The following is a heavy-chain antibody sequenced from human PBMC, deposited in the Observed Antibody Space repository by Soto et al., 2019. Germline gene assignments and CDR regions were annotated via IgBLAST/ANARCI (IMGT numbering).Heavy chain of an antibody. D-gene: IGHD3-16*02. CDR1: GYTFTRYA. J-gene: IGHJ6*03. V-gene: IGHV1-3*01. Sequence: ASVKVSCKASGYTFTRYAMHWVRQAPGQRLEWMGWINAGNGNTKYSQKFQGRVTITRDTSASTAYMELSSLRSEDTAVYYCAGTYDYIWGSHRFFYMDVWGKATTVT. CDR3: AGTYDYIWGSHRFFYMDV. CDR2: INAGNGNT.